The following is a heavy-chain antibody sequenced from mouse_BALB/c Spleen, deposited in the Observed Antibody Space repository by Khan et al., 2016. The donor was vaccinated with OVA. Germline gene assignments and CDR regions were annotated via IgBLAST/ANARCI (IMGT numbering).Heavy chain of an antibody. CDR3: VNHGSSSAWFTY. CDR2: INPTTDYT. CDR1: GYTFTNYW. V-gene: IGHV1-7*01. D-gene: IGHD1-1*01. Sequence: QVQLQQSGAELAKPGASVKMSCKTSGYTFTNYWMHWVKQRPGQGLEWIGYINPTTDYTEFNQKFKDKATLTADKSSSTVYMQLTSLTSEDSALYFCVNHGSSSAWFTYGGQGTLVTVSA. J-gene: IGHJ3*01.